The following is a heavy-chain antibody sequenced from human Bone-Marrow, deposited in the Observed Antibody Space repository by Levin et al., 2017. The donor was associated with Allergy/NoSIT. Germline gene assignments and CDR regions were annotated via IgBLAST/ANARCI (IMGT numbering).Heavy chain of an antibody. CDR2: ISWNSGSI. D-gene: IGHD6-6*01. J-gene: IGHJ6*03. Sequence: GGSLRLSCAASGFTFDDYAMHWVRQAPGKGLEWVSGISWNSGSIGYADSVKGRFTISRDNAKNSLYLQMNSLRAEDTALYYCAKAWSSSFRNYYYMDVWGKGTTVTVSS. CDR3: AKAWSSSFRNYYYMDV. V-gene: IGHV3-9*01. CDR1: GFTFDDYA.